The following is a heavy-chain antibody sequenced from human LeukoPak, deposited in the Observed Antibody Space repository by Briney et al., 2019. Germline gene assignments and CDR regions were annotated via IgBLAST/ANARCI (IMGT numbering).Heavy chain of an antibody. D-gene: IGHD2-15*01. J-gene: IGHJ6*03. CDR3: ARGYCSGGSCYSSYYYSYMDV. CDR1: GGSISSGSYD. Sequence: SETLSLTCTVSGGSISSGSYDWYWIRQPAGKGLEWIGHIYTSGTSNYNPSLKSRVTISVDTSKSQFSLRLSSVTAADTAVYYCARGYCSGGSCYSSYYYSYMDVWGKGTTVTVSS. V-gene: IGHV4-61*09. CDR2: IYTSGTS.